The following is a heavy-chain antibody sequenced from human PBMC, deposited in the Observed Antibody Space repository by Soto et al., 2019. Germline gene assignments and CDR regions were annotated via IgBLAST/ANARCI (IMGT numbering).Heavy chain of an antibody. CDR2: IKYSGTT. Sequence: PSQSLSLNFTVSSRSISSNRCHLGWILQPPGKGLEWIASIKYSGTTFYNPSLKSRVTLSVDTSKNQFALKLSSVTAAETAVYYCARHGITGSYYDAFDIWGQGTMVT. CDR3: ARHGITGSYYDAFDI. J-gene: IGHJ3*02. CDR1: SRSISSNRCH. V-gene: IGHV4-39*01. D-gene: IGHD1-26*01.